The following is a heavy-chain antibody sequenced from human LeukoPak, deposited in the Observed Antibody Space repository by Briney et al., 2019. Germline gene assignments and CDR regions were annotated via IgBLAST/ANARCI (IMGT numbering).Heavy chain of an antibody. D-gene: IGHD3-10*01. V-gene: IGHV3-21*04. J-gene: IGHJ4*02. CDR2: ISSSSSYI. Sequence: GGSLTLSCAASGFTFSSYSMNWVRQAPGKGLEWVSSISSSSSYIYYADSVKGRFTISRDNAKNSLYLQMNSLKTEDTAVYYCTGNYYGSGSYADFDYWGQGTLVTVSS. CDR3: TGNYYGSGSYADFDY. CDR1: GFTFSSYS.